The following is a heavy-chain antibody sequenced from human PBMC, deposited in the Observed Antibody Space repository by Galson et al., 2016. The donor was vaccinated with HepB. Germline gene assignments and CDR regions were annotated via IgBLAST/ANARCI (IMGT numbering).Heavy chain of an antibody. CDR2: INYSGDT. V-gene: IGHV4-59*12. CDR3: ARVALVCGTATCYDYGMDV. CDR1: GGSISSYY. Sequence: LSLTCIVSGGSISSYYWHWIRQAPGKGLEWIGFINYSGDTRYNPSLKSRVTISVDTSENQFSLKLSSLTAADTAVYSCARVALVCGTATCYDYGMDVWGQGTTVTVSS. J-gene: IGHJ6*02. D-gene: IGHD2-2*01.